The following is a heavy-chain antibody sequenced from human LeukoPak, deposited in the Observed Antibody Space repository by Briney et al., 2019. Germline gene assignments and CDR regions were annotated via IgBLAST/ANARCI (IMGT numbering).Heavy chain of an antibody. CDR2: ISSSSSTI. J-gene: IGHJ6*02. Sequence: GGSLRLSCAASGFTFSSYSMNWVRQAPGKGLEWVSYISSSSSTIYYADSVKGRFTISRDNSKNTLYLQMNSLRAEDTAVYYCARDHGKDAPMDVWGQGTTVTVSS. CDR1: GFTFSSYS. CDR3: ARDHGKDAPMDV. V-gene: IGHV3-48*04.